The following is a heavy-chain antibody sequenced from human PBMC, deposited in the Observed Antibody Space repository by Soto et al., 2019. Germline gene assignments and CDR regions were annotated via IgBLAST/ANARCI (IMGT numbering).Heavy chain of an antibody. CDR2: IYYKGST. J-gene: IGHJ1*01. V-gene: IGHV4-59*08. CDR3: ACTYDASDGSFHH. Sequence: QVQLQESGPGLVKPSESLSLTCTFSGSPISDYYWSWVRQSPGKGLEWIGFIYYKGSTSYNPSFSSRAAISIDTSKNPCFLTLSAVTAADTGVYYWACTYDASDGSFHHSAQGRLDTVAS. D-gene: IGHD3-22*01. CDR1: GSPISDYY.